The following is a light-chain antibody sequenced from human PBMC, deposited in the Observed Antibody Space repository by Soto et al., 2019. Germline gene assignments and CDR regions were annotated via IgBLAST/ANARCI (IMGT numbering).Light chain of an antibody. Sequence: EIVMTQSPATLSVSPGERVTLSCRASQSVTYKLAWYLQRPGQAPRLLIYGASTRATGIPARFSGSGSGTEFTLPISSLQSEDFAAYYCQQYNNWPRTFGQGTKVEIK. CDR3: QQYNNWPRT. CDR1: QSVTYK. J-gene: IGKJ1*01. V-gene: IGKV3-15*01. CDR2: GAS.